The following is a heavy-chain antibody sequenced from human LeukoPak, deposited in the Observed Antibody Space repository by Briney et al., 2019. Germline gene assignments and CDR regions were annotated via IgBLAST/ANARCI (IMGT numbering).Heavy chain of an antibody. CDR1: GFTVSSNY. J-gene: IGHJ4*02. Sequence: GGSLRLSCAASGFTVSSNYMSWVRQAPGKGLEWVSVMSADSATTFYADSVKGRFTISRDNAKNTVFLQMSSLRAEDTALYYCARKSASGNYPLDYWGQGTLVTVSS. CDR2: MSADSATT. V-gene: IGHV3-23*01. D-gene: IGHD3-10*01. CDR3: ARKSASGNYPLDY.